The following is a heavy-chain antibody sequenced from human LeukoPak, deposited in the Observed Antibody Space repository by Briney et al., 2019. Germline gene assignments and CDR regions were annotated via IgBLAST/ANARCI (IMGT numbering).Heavy chain of an antibody. D-gene: IGHD3-3*01. V-gene: IGHV4-34*01. CDR2: INHSGST. Sequence: SETLSLTCAVYGGSFSGYYWSWIRQPPGKGLEWIGEINHSGSTNYNPSLKSRVTISVDTSKNQFSLKLRSVTAADTAVYYCAVIGDYYYYMDVWGKGTTVTISS. J-gene: IGHJ6*03. CDR3: AVIGDYYYYMDV. CDR1: GGSFSGYY.